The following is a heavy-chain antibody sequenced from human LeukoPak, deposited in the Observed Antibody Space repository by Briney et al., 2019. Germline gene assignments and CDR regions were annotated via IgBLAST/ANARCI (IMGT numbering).Heavy chain of an antibody. CDR3: SVGATRFDY. Sequence: GASVKVSCKVSGYTLTELSMHWVRQAPGKGLEWMEGFDPEDGETIYAQKFQGRVTMTEDASTDTAYMELSSLRSEDTAVYYCSVGATRFDYWGQGTLVTVSS. D-gene: IGHD1-26*01. CDR1: GYTLTELS. J-gene: IGHJ4*02. CDR2: FDPEDGET. V-gene: IGHV1-24*01.